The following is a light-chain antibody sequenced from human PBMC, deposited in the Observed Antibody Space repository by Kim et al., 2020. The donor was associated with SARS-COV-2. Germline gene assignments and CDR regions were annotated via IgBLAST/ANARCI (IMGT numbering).Light chain of an antibody. Sequence: SYELTQPPSLSVAPGKTARITCGGNNIGSKSVHWYQQKPGQAPVLVIYYESDRPSGIPERFSGSNSGNTATLTISRVDAGDEADDYCRGWDICTDPPVFG. J-gene: IGLJ2*01. CDR2: YES. V-gene: IGLV3-21*04. CDR1: NIGSKS. CDR3: RGWDICTDPPV.